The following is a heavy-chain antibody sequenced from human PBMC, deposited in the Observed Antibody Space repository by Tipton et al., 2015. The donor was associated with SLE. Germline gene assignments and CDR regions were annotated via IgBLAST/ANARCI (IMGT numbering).Heavy chain of an antibody. CDR1: GFTFSRYW. CDR2: IKQDGSEK. D-gene: IGHD5-12*01. J-gene: IGHJ4*02. V-gene: IGHV3-7*01. CDR3: ARIRGYGGYDPFDY. Sequence: SLRLSCVASGFTFSRYWMTWVRQAPGKGLEWVANIKQDGSEKYYADSVKGRFTISRDNAKNSLYLQMNSLRAEDTALYYCARIRGYGGYDPFDYWGQGTLVTVSS.